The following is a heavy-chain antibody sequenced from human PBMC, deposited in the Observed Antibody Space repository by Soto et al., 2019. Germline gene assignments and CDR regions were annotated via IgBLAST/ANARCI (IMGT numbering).Heavy chain of an antibody. CDR3: AIHLNIRSGSTGWFDP. CDR1: GGSISSSSYY. CDR2: IYYSGST. D-gene: IGHD3-10*01. Sequence: SETLSLTCTVSGGSISSSSYYWGWIRQPPGKGLEWIGSIYYSGSTYYNPSLKSRVTISVDTSKNQFSLKLSSVTAADTAVYYCAIHLNIRSGSTGWFDPWGQGTLVTVSS. J-gene: IGHJ5*02. V-gene: IGHV4-39*01.